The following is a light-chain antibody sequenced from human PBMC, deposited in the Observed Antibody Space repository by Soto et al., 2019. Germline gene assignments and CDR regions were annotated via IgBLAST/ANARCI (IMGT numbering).Light chain of an antibody. CDR1: QSLLHSNGYNY. Sequence: DIVMTQSPLSLPVTPGEPASISCRSSQSLLHSNGYNYLDWYLQKPGQSPQLLIYLGSNRASGVPDRFSGSGSGTEFTLNISRVEAEDVGVYYCMQALQSPPTFGQGTKLEIK. CDR3: MQALQSPPT. J-gene: IGKJ2*01. CDR2: LGS. V-gene: IGKV2-28*01.